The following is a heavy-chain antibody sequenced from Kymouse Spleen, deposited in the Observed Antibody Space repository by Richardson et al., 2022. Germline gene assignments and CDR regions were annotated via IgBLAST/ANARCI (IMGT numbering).Heavy chain of an antibody. D-gene: IGHD6-13*01. CDR1: GFTFDDYA. J-gene: IGHJ4*02. CDR3: AKGGIAAAGTAFDY. Sequence: EVQLVESGGGLVQPGRSLRLSCAASGFTFDDYAMHWVRQAPGKGLEWVSGISWNSGSIGYADSVKGRFTISRDNAKNSLYLQMNSLRAEDTALYYCAKGGIAAAGTAFDYWGQGTLVTVSS. CDR2: ISWNSGSI. V-gene: IGHV3-9*01.